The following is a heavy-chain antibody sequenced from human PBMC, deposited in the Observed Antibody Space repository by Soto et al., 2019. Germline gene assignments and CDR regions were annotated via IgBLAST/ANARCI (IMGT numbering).Heavy chain of an antibody. J-gene: IGHJ4*02. CDR1: VLTGRNHD. D-gene: IGHD2-8*01. V-gene: IGHV3-23*01. CDR2: ISDSGVNT. Sequence: GGALRLACTTSVLTGRNHDMTWVRQAPDKGLAWVPTISDSGVNTHYADSVKGRFTISRDNSRNTLYLQMNSLRGEDTVVYYCVSWVSAHFDCWGQGTVVTVSA. CDR3: VSWVSAHFDC.